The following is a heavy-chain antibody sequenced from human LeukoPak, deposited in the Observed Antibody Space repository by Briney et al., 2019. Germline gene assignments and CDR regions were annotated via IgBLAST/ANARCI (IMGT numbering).Heavy chain of an antibody. Sequence: PSETLSLTCTVPGGSISSGGYYWSWIRQPPGQGLEWIGYIYHSGSTYYNPSLKSRVTISVDRSKNQFSLKLSSVTAADTAVYYCARDRARSSGLFDYWGQGTLVTVSS. V-gene: IGHV4-30-2*01. J-gene: IGHJ4*02. CDR3: ARDRARSSGLFDY. D-gene: IGHD6-19*01. CDR2: IYHSGST. CDR1: GGSISSGGYY.